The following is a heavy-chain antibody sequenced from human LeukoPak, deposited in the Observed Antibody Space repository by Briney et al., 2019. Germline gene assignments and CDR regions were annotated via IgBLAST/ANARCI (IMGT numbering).Heavy chain of an antibody. Sequence: GGSLRLSCAAYGFTFSSYAMSWVRQAPGKGMEWVSAISGSGGDTSYADSVKGRFTISRDNSKNTLYLQMNSLRAEDTAVYYCAKAYSSGWYYFDSWGQGTLVTVSS. J-gene: IGHJ4*02. CDR1: GFTFSSYA. CDR2: ISGSGGDT. CDR3: AKAYSSGWYYFDS. V-gene: IGHV3-23*01. D-gene: IGHD6-19*01.